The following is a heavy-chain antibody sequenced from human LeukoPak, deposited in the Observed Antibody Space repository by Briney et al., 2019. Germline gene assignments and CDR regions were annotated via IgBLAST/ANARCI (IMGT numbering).Heavy chain of an antibody. CDR3: TRDLYRSYGYYYYGMDV. CDR1: GFTFGDYA. J-gene: IGHJ6*02. CDR2: IRSKAYGGTT. V-gene: IGHV3-49*04. Sequence: GGSLRLSCTASGFTFGDYAMSWVRQAPGKGLEWVGFIRSKAYGGTTEYAASVKGRFTISRDDSKSIAYLQMNSLKTEDTAVYYCTRDLYRSYGYYYYGMDVWGQGTTVTVSS. D-gene: IGHD1-26*01.